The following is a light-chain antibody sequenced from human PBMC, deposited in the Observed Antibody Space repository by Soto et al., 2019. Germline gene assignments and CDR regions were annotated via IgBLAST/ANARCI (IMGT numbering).Light chain of an antibody. CDR1: NCNIEDNY. CDR2: KNN. CDR3: GARLNSLSRSWV. Sequence: QSVLTQPPSASGTPGQRVTISCSRSNCNIEDNYVYWYQQLPGTAPKLLIYKNNQRPSGVPDRFSGSRSGTSASLVISGLRSADEADYYCGARLNSLSRSWVFGGGTKLTV. V-gene: IGLV1-47*01. J-gene: IGLJ3*02.